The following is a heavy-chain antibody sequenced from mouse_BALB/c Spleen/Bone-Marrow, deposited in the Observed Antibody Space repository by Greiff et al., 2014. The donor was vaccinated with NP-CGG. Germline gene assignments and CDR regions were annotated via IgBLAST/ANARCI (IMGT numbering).Heavy chain of an antibody. Sequence: VQLQQSGPDLVKPSQSLSLTCNVTGYSITSGYRWHWIRQFPGNNLEWMGYIHYSGRTNYNPSLKSRISLTRDTSKNPFFLQWNSVITEYTATYYGTRDDYDGMDYWGQGTSVTVSS. V-gene: IGHV3-1*02. CDR1: GYSITSGYR. CDR3: TRDDYDGMDY. J-gene: IGHJ4*01. CDR2: IHYSGRT.